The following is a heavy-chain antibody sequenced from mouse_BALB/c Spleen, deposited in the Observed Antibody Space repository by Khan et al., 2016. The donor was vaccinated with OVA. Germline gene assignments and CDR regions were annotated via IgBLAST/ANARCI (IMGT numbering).Heavy chain of an antibody. V-gene: IGHV1-4*01. CDR3: IREVAYYRNDGWFAY. D-gene: IGHD2-14*01. Sequence: QVQLKESGAELARPGASVKMSCKASGYTFTAYTIHWVKQRPGQGLEWIGYINPSNDYTNYNQKFKDKATLTADKSSSTAYMQLSSLTSEDFAVYYCIREVAYYRNDGWFAYWGQGTLVTVSA. J-gene: IGHJ3*01. CDR1: GYTFTAYT. CDR2: INPSNDYT.